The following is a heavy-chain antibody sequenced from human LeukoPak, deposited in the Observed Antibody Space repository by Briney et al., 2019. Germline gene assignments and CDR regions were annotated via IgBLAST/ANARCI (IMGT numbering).Heavy chain of an antibody. D-gene: IGHD6-6*01. CDR2: IYYSGST. J-gene: IGHJ6*03. CDR3: ARDALGQLERLTYYMDV. CDR1: GGSLSSYY. V-gene: IGHV4-59*12. Sequence: SETLSLTCTVSGGSLSSYYWSWIRQPPGKGLEWIGYIYYSGSTNYNPSLRSRVTISVDTSKNQFSLKLSSVTAADTAVYYCARDALGQLERLTYYMDVWGKGTTVTVSS.